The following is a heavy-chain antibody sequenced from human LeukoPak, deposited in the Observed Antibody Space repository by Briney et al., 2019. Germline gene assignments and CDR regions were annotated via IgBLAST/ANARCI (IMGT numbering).Heavy chain of an antibody. Sequence: ASVKVSCKTSGGTFSTYALNWVRQAPGQGLEWMGGILPMFGIINYGQKFQDRVTFVADESTTTAYMELSSLTSEDTAVYYCARLNDYGSQSRRFDYWGQGTLVTVSS. D-gene: IGHD3-10*01. V-gene: IGHV1-69*13. CDR2: ILPMFGII. CDR3: ARLNDYGSQSRRFDY. J-gene: IGHJ4*02. CDR1: GGTFSTYA.